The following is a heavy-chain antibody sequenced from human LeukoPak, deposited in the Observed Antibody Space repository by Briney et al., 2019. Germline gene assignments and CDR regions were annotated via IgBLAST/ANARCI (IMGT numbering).Heavy chain of an antibody. CDR2: IYYSGST. CDR3: ARHAYYYDSSGSTYYFDY. D-gene: IGHD3-22*01. J-gene: IGHJ4*02. Sequence: PSETLSLTCTVSGGSISSYYWRWIRQPPGKGLEWIGYIYYSGSTNYNPSLKSRVTISVDTSKNQFSLKLSSVTAADTAVYYCARHAYYYDSSGSTYYFDYWGQGTLVTVSS. V-gene: IGHV4-59*08. CDR1: GGSISSYY.